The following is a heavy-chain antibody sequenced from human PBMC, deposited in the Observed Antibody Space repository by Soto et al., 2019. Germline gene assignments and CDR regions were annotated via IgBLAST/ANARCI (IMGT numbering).Heavy chain of an antibody. CDR1: GFTFSDNY. V-gene: IGHV3-11*01. D-gene: IGHD6-19*01. J-gene: IGHJ5*02. Sequence: GGSLRLSCAASGFTFSDNYMTWIRQAPGRGLEWVAYISDSGNIIYYADPVQGRFTISRDNAKNSLYLQMNSLSAEDTAVYYCARRTRGAGWFDPWGQGTLVTVPS. CDR3: ARRTRGAGWFDP. CDR2: ISDSGNII.